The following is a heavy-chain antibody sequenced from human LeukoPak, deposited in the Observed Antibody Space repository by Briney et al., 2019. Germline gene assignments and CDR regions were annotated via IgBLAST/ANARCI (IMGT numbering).Heavy chain of an antibody. D-gene: IGHD2-2*01. V-gene: IGHV3-53*01. J-gene: IGHJ5*02. CDR3: AKDQIVVLPAAIPWFDP. CDR1: GFTVSSNS. Sequence: GGSLRLSCAASGFTVSSNSMSWVRQAPGKGLEWVSFIYSGGNTLYSDSVKGRFTISRDNSKNTLYLQMNSLRAEDTAVYYCAKDQIVVLPAAIPWFDPWGQGTLLTVSS. CDR2: IYSGGNT.